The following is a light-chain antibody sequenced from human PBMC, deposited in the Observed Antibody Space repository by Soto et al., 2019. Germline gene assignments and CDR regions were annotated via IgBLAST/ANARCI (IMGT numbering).Light chain of an antibody. V-gene: IGKV3-15*01. Sequence: EIVMTQSPATLSVSPGERATLSCRASQSVSSNLAWYQRKPGQAHRLLIYGASTRATGIPARFSGSGSGTEFTLTISSLQSEDCAVYYWQQDNNWPLTVGGGTKVEIK. CDR3: QQDNNWPLT. CDR1: QSVSSN. J-gene: IGKJ4*01. CDR2: GAS.